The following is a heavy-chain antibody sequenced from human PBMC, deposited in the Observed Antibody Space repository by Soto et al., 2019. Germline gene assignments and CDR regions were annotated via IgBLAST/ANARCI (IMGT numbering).Heavy chain of an antibody. CDR3: ASPGDIVLVPAATYYYYYGMEV. D-gene: IGHD2-2*01. Sequence: ASVKVSCKASGGTFSSYAISWVRQAPGQGLEWMGGIIPIFGTANYAQKFQGRVTITADESTSTAYMELSSLRSEDTAVYYCASPGDIVLVPAATYYYYYGMEVWGQGTTVTVSS. CDR2: IIPIFGTA. J-gene: IGHJ6*02. V-gene: IGHV1-69*13. CDR1: GGTFSSYA.